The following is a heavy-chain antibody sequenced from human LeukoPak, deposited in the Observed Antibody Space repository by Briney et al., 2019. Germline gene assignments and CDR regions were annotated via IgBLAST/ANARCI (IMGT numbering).Heavy chain of an antibody. CDR2: INHSGST. V-gene: IGHV4-34*01. Sequence: RSSETLSLTCAVYGVSFSGYYWSWIRQPPGKGLEWIGEINHSGSTNYNPSLKSRVTISVDTSKNQFSLKLSSVTAADTAVYYCARPRSGYGYGYRYWGQGTLVTVSS. D-gene: IGHD5-18*01. CDR1: GVSFSGYY. J-gene: IGHJ4*02. CDR3: ARPRSGYGYGYRY.